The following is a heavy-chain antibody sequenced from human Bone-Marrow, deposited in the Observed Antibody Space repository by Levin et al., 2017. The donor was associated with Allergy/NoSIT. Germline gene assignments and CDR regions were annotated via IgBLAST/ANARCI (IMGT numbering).Heavy chain of an antibody. V-gene: IGHV4-38-2*01. J-gene: IGHJ4*02. CDR2: IYITDAT. CDR3: ASMTTVTKTYYFDY. Sequence: SETLSLTCDVSGSSINSAYSWVWVRQPPGKGLEWIGSIYITDATYSSPSLKSLVTISNRPSKNQFSLKLTSVTAADTAVYYCASMTTVTKTYYFDYWGQGTLVTVSS. D-gene: IGHD4-17*01. CDR1: GSSINSAYS.